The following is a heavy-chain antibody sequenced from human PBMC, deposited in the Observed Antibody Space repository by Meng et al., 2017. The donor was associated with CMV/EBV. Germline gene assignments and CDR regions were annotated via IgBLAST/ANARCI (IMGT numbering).Heavy chain of an antibody. J-gene: IGHJ6*02. Sequence: LSCAASGFTFSSYSMNWVRQAPGKGLEWVSYISSSSSTIYYADSVKGRFTISRDNAKNSLYLQMNSLRAEDTAVYYCARGDYYDSSGYYGYYYGMDVWGQGTTVTVSS. CDR3: ARGDYYDSSGYYGYYYGMDV. D-gene: IGHD3-22*01. CDR1: GFTFSSYS. CDR2: ISSSSSTI. V-gene: IGHV3-48*04.